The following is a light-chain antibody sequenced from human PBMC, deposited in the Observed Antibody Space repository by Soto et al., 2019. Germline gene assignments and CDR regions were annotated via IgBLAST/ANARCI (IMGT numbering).Light chain of an antibody. CDR2: LNSYGSH. CDR3: QTWGTGIAV. J-gene: IGLJ2*01. CDR1: SGHSSYA. Sequence: QLVLTQSPSASASLGASVKLTCTLSSGHSSYAIAWHQQQPEKGPRYLMKLNSYGSHSKGDGIPDRFSGSSSGAERYLTISSLQSEDEADYYCQTWGTGIAVFGGGTKLTVL. V-gene: IGLV4-69*01.